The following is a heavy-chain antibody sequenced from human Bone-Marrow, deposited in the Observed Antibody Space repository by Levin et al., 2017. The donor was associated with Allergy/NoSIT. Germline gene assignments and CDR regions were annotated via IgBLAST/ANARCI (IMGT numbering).Heavy chain of an antibody. D-gene: IGHD1-26*01. CDR3: ARGGRAPGLVGGLDY. Sequence: GESLKISCQVSGYYFPTYWIAWVRQKPGKGLEWMGAIYPGDSDSRYSPSFQGQVTMSVDKSTSIAYLQWSSLKASDTAIFYSARGGRAPGLVGGLDYWGQGTPVTVSS. J-gene: IGHJ4*02. CDR1: GYYFPTYW. V-gene: IGHV5-51*01. CDR2: IYPGDSDS.